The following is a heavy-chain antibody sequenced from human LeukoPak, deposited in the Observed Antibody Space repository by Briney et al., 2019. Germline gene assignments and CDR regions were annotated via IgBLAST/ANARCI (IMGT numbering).Heavy chain of an antibody. Sequence: SETLSLTCTVSGGSISSYYWSWIRQPARKGLEWIGRIYTSGSTNYNPSLKSRVTMSVDTSKNQFSLKLSSVTAADTAVYYCARSGAYYDFWSGYYKFDYWGQGTLVTVSS. V-gene: IGHV4-4*07. CDR3: ARSGAYYDFWSGYYKFDY. D-gene: IGHD3-3*01. CDR2: IYTSGST. CDR1: GGSISSYY. J-gene: IGHJ4*02.